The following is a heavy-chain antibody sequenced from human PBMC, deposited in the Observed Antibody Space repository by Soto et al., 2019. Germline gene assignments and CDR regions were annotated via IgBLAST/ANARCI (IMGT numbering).Heavy chain of an antibody. CDR2: ISRDGSSK. CDR3: ARSRNGAVPDSINF. D-gene: IGHD2-8*01. V-gene: IGHV3-30-3*01. Sequence: PGGSLRPSCAASGFTFSRYAMHWVRQAPGEGLEWVAVISRDGSSKYYGDSVKGRFTVSRDNSNNTLYLSMTSLRPDDTAVFYCARSRNGAVPDSINFWGHGTLVTVSS. CDR1: GFTFSRYA. J-gene: IGHJ4*01.